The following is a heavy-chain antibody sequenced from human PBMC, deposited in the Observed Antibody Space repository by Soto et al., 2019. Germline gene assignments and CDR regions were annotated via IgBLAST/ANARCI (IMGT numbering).Heavy chain of an antibody. CDR3: ARRAETNGWNGFGADKDYFDF. Sequence: QVQLVQSGAEVRKPGASVKVSCEASGYTFTSYDIYWVRQASGQGLEWMGWMNPNTGNSGYAQKFQGRVTMTSDTSISTAHMEVSSLRSEETAVYYCARRAETNGWNGFGADKDYFDFWGQGTLVTVSS. CDR1: GYTFTSYD. CDR2: MNPNTGNS. V-gene: IGHV1-8*01. D-gene: IGHD1-1*01. J-gene: IGHJ4*02.